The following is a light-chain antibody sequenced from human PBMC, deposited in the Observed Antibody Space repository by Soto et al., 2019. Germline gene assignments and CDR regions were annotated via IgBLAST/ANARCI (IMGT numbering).Light chain of an antibody. Sequence: ESVLSQSPVAMSCSPVGSSTRSFMASHSVSNNLAWYQQKPGQAPRLLIYGASTRATGIPARFSGSGSGTEFTLTISSLQSEDFAVYYCQQYNNWPSTFGQGTKVDIK. V-gene: IGKV3-15*01. CDR1: HSVSNN. CDR2: GAS. J-gene: IGKJ1*01. CDR3: QQYNNWPST.